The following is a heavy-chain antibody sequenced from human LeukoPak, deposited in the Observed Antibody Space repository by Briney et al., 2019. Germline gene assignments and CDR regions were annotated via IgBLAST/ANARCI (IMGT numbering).Heavy chain of an antibody. J-gene: IGHJ6*03. CDR2: INPNSGGT. D-gene: IGHD6-19*01. Sequence: GASVKVSCKASGYTVTSYGISWVRQAPGQGLEWMGWINPNSGGTNYAQKFQGRVTMTRDTSISTAYMELSRLRSDDTAVYYCARVAGTELYYYYMDVWGKGTTVTISS. CDR3: ARVAGTELYYYYMDV. CDR1: GYTVTSYG. V-gene: IGHV1-2*02.